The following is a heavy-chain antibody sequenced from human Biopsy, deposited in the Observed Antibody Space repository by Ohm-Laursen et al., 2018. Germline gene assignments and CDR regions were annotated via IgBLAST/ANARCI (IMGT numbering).Heavy chain of an antibody. D-gene: IGHD2-15*01. CDR2: INQSGRT. CDR3: GNEVHGRDY. CDR1: GKTFSDYY. V-gene: IGHV4-34*08. J-gene: IGHJ4*02. Sequence: SETLSLTWEVYGKTFSDYYWSWIRQPPGKGLEWIGQINQSGRTNYNPPLKSRVNISADKSNNQFSLKLTSVTSADTAVYFCGNEVHGRDYWGLGALVTVPS.